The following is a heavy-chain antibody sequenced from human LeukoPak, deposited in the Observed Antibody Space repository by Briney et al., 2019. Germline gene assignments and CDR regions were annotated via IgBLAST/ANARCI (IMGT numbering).Heavy chain of an antibody. J-gene: IGHJ3*02. CDR2: INHSGST. D-gene: IGHD3-22*01. CDR1: GGSFSGYY. V-gene: IGHV4-34*01. CDR3: ASSTMIVPWGAFDI. Sequence: SETLSLTCAVYGGSFSGYYWSWIRQPPGKGLEWIGEINHSGSTNYNPSLKSRVTISVDTSKNQFSLKLSSVTAADTAVYYCASSTMIVPWGAFDIWGQGTMVTVSS.